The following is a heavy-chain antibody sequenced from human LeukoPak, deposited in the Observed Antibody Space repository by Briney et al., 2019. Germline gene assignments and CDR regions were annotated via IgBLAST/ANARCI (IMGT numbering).Heavy chain of an antibody. J-gene: IGHJ4*02. CDR2: IYYSGST. CDR3: ARVSLQAFDY. CDR1: GFTFSDYY. Sequence: GSLRLSCAASGFTFSDYYMSWIRQAPGKGLEWIGYIYYSGSTNYNPSLKSRVTISVDTSKNQFSLKLSSVTAADTAVYYCARVSLQAFDYWGQGTLVTVSS. D-gene: IGHD5-24*01. V-gene: IGHV4-59*01.